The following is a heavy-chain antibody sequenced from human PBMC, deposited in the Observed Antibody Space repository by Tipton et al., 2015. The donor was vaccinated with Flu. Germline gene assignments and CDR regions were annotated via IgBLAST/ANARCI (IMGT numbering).Heavy chain of an antibody. D-gene: IGHD2-21*01. Sequence: TLSLTCTVSGGSIRGYYWNWIRQFPGKGWEWIGFVYYTGSTNYKSSLKSRVTISTDTSTNQVSLKMNSVIAADTAVYYCARGPPGPSIRAYYFDIWGQGALVTVSS. J-gene: IGHJ4*02. CDR1: GGSIRGYY. CDR2: VYYTGST. V-gene: IGHV4-59*01. CDR3: ARGPPGPSIRAYYFDI.